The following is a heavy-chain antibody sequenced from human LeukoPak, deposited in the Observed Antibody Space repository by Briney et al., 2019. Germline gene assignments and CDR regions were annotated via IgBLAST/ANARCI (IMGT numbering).Heavy chain of an antibody. J-gene: IGHJ6*03. Sequence: ASVKVSCKASGYTFTGYYMHWVRQAPGQGLEWMGWINPNSGGTNYAQKFQGRVTMTRDTSISTAYMELSRLRSDDTAVYYCAREGVYSYDFCSGYYLYYYYYYMDVWGKGTTVTVSS. CDR1: GYTFTGYY. V-gene: IGHV1-2*02. D-gene: IGHD3-3*01. CDR2: INPNSGGT. CDR3: AREGVYSYDFCSGYYLYYYYYYMDV.